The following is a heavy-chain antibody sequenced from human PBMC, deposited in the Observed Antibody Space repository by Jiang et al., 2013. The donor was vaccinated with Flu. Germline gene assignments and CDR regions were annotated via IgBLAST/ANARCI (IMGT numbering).Heavy chain of an antibody. D-gene: IGHD3-10*01. V-gene: IGHV1-18*01. J-gene: IGHJ3*02. CDR1: GYTFTSYG. Sequence: SGAEVKKPGASVKVSCKASGYTFTSYGISWVRQAPGQGLEWMGWISAYNGNTNYAQKLQGRVTMTTDTSTSTAYMELRSLRSDDTAVYYCARDYYGSGSYYRASPSAAFDIWGQGTMVTVSS. CDR2: ISAYNGNT. CDR3: ARDYYGSGSYYRASPSAAFDI.